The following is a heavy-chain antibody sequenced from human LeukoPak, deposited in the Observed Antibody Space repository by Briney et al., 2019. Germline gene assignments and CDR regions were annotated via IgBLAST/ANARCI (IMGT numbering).Heavy chain of an antibody. J-gene: IGHJ4*02. V-gene: IGHV3-30*02. D-gene: IGHD2-2*01. CDR3: AKALTLRYQLLFGY. Sequence: GGSLRLSCAASGFTFSSYGMHWVRQAPGKGLEWVAFIRYDGSNKYYADSVKGRFTISRDNSKNTLYLQMNSLRAEDTAVYYCAKALTLRYQLLFGYWGQGTLVTVSS. CDR2: IRYDGSNK. CDR1: GFTFSSYG.